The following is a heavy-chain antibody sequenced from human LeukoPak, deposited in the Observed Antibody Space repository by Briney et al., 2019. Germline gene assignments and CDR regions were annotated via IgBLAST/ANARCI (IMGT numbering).Heavy chain of an antibody. Sequence: PGGSLRLSCAASGFTFSSYSMNWVRQASGKGLEWVSYIGSSSSTIYYADSVKGRFTISRDNAKNSLYLQMNSLRDEDTAVYYCARGVVVVAAREFDYWGQGTLVTVSS. CDR2: IGSSSSTI. D-gene: IGHD2-15*01. CDR1: GFTFSSYS. V-gene: IGHV3-48*02. J-gene: IGHJ4*02. CDR3: ARGVVVVAAREFDY.